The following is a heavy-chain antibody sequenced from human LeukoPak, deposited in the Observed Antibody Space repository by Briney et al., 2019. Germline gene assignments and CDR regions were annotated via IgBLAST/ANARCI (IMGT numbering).Heavy chain of an antibody. V-gene: IGHV3-23*01. CDR3: AKYDNSWYERGYFDY. CDR1: GFTFSFYA. Sequence: PGGSLRLYCAASGFTFSFYAMSWVRQAPGRGPEWVSGIRASGGETYYADSVKGRFTVSRDNSRNTLDLQMNSLRAEDTAVYYCAKYDNSWYERGYFDYWGQGALVTVSS. CDR2: IRASGGET. J-gene: IGHJ4*02. D-gene: IGHD6-13*01.